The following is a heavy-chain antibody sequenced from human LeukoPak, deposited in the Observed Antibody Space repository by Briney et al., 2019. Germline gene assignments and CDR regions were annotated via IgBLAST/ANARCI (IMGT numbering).Heavy chain of an antibody. J-gene: IGHJ4*02. D-gene: IGHD1-1*01. V-gene: IGHV3-23*01. CDR1: GFTFSSYA. CDR3: AKDLWVQLEPTDFDY. Sequence: GGSLRLSCAASGFTFSSYAMSWVRQAPGKGLEWVSAISGSGGSTYYADSVKGRFTISRDNSKNTLYLQMNSLRAEDTAVYYCAKDLWVQLEPTDFDYWGQGTLVTVSS. CDR2: ISGSGGST.